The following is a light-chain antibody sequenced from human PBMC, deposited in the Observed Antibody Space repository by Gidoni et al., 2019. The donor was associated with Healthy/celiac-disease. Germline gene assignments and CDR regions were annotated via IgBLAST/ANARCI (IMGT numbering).Light chain of an antibody. CDR3: QQYDNLLLT. Sequence: DIQMTQSPSSLSASVGDRVTITCQASQDISNYLNWYQQKPGKAPKLLIYDASNLATGVTSRFSGSGSGTDFTFTISSLQPEDIATYYCQQYDNLLLTFGPGTKVDIK. J-gene: IGKJ3*01. CDR2: DAS. CDR1: QDISNY. V-gene: IGKV1-33*01.